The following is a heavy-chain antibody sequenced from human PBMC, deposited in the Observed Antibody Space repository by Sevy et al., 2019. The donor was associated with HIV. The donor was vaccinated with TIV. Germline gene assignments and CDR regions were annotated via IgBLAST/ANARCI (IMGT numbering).Heavy chain of an antibody. D-gene: IGHD3-3*01. CDR2: IYYSGST. Sequence: SETLSLTCTVSGGSISSGGYYWCWIRQHPGKGLEWIGYIYYSGSTYYNPSLKSRVTISVDTSKNQFSLKLSSVTAADTAVYYCARVNPARDYDFWSGYPNWFDPWGQGTMVTVSS. CDR1: GGSISSGGYY. CDR3: ARVNPARDYDFWSGYPNWFDP. V-gene: IGHV4-31*03. J-gene: IGHJ5*02.